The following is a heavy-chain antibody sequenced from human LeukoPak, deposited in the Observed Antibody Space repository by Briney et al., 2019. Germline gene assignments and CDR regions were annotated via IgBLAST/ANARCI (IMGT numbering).Heavy chain of an antibody. CDR1: GFTVSSNY. Sequence: PGGSLRLSCAASGFTVSSNYMSWVRQAPGKGLEGVSVIYSGGSTYYADSAKGRFTISRDNSKNTLYLQMNSLRAEDTAVYYCARDRSYGQGGLDYWGQGTLVTVSS. D-gene: IGHD5-18*01. J-gene: IGHJ4*02. CDR2: IYSGGST. V-gene: IGHV3-53*01. CDR3: ARDRSYGQGGLDY.